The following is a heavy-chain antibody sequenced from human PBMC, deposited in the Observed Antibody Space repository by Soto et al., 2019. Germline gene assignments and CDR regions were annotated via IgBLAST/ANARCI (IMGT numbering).Heavy chain of an antibody. CDR2: INPNNGGT. J-gene: IGHJ4*02. V-gene: IGHV1-2*04. CDR3: IAAAGPWFDY. CDR1: GYTFTGNS. Sequence: ASVKVSCKASGYTFTGNSLHWVRQAPGQGLEWMGWINPNNGGTNYAQKFRGWVTMTRDTSISTAYMDPVDTATYYCARTSNIAAAGPWFDYWGQGTLVTVSS. D-gene: IGHD6-13*01.